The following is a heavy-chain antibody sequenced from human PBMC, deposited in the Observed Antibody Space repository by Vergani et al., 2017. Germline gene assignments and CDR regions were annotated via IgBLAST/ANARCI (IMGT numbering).Heavy chain of an antibody. V-gene: IGHV4-34*01. CDR3: AGGTQAPGVSAGGRSTRPXMDV. CDR1: GGSFSGYY. D-gene: IGHD6-13*01. CDR2: INHSGST. Sequence: QVQLQQWGAGLLKPSETLSLTCAVYGGSFSGYYWSWIRQPPGQGLEWIGEINHSGSTNYKPTLKSRVTISVDTSKTQISLKLSSVLAADTAVYYCAGGTQAPGVSAGGRSTRPXMDVWGKGTTVTVSS. J-gene: IGHJ6*04.